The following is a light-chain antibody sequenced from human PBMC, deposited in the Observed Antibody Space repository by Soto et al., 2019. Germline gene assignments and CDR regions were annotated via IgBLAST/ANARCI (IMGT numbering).Light chain of an antibody. Sequence: EIVLTQSPGTLSLSPGEIATLSCWASQSVASTYLGWYQQKPGQATRLLIYGASSRATGIPDRFSGSGSWTDFTLTISRLEPEDFALYYCQQYAGSPTFGQGTRLEIK. J-gene: IGKJ5*01. CDR3: QQYAGSPT. CDR1: QSVASTY. V-gene: IGKV3-20*01. CDR2: GAS.